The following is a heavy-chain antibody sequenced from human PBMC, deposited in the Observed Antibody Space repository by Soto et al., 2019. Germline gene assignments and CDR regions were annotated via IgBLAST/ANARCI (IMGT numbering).Heavy chain of an antibody. D-gene: IGHD2-2*01. CDR1: GGSISSYY. V-gene: IGHV4-59*12. Sequence: ETLSLTCTVSGGSISSYYWSWIRQPPGKGLEWIGYIYYSGSTNYNPSLKSRVTISVDTSKNSLYLQMNSLRDEDTAVYYCARSTVPPFYYGMDVWGQGTTVTVSS. CDR3: ARSTVPPFYYGMDV. J-gene: IGHJ6*02. CDR2: IYYSGST.